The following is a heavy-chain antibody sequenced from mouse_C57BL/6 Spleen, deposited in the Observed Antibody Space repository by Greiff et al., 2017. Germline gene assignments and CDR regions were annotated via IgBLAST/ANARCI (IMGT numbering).Heavy chain of an antibody. CDR1: GYTFTSYW. CDR3: ARRNYYGSPYYFDY. CDR2: IDPSDSYT. J-gene: IGHJ2*01. Sequence: VQLQQPGAELVMPGASVKLSCKASGYTFTSYWMHWVKQRPGQGLEWIGEIDPSDSYTNYNQKFKGKSTLTVDKSSSTAYMQLSSLSSEDSAVYYCARRNYYGSPYYFDYWGQGTTLTVSS. V-gene: IGHV1-69*01. D-gene: IGHD1-1*01.